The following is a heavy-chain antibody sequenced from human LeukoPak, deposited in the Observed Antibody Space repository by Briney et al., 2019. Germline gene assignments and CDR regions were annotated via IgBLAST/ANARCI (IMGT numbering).Heavy chain of an antibody. D-gene: IGHD5-18*01. CDR2: ISGSGSTT. J-gene: IGHJ4*02. Sequence: GGSLRLSCAASGFTFSSYAMSWVRQAPGKGLEWVSRISGSGSTTYYTDSVKGRFTLSRDNSKNTLYLQMDSLRVEDTAIYYCAKELAYSYAKFDYWGRGALVTVSS. V-gene: IGHV3-23*01. CDR3: AKELAYSYAKFDY. CDR1: GFTFSSYA.